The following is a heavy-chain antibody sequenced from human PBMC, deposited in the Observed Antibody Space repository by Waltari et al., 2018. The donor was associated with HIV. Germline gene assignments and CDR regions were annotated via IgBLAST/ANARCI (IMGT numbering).Heavy chain of an antibody. V-gene: IGHV3-43D*03. D-gene: IGHD4-17*01. CDR3: AKDLNRLTVAGAAVDY. Sequence: DVQLAESGGVVVQPGGSLRLSCTASGFNFGDYAMHWVRLAPGKGLEWVSLISWNGVSSDYACAVKGRFTIARDNSKKSLYLEMTSLRLEDTALYYCAKDLNRLTVAGAAVDYWGQGTLVNVSS. CDR2: ISWNGVSS. CDR1: GFNFGDYA. J-gene: IGHJ4*02.